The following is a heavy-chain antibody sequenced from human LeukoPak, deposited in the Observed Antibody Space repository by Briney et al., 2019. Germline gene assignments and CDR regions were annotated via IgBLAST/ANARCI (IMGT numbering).Heavy chain of an antibody. Sequence: GESLKISCKGAGDSFTSYWIGWVRQMAGKGREGMAAVYRGDSGTRYCPSFQCRVTISAGESISTAYLQWISRMASDTDMYYCARFIAVAGTSPPLDYWGQGTLVTVSS. J-gene: IGHJ4*02. V-gene: IGHV5-51*01. CDR1: GDSFTSYW. CDR3: ARFIAVAGTSPPLDY. CDR2: VYRGDSGT. D-gene: IGHD6-19*01.